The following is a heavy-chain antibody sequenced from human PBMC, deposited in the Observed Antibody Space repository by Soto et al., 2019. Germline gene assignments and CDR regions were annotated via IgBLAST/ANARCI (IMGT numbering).Heavy chain of an antibody. Sequence: PSETLSLTCNVSGGSMSKYYWSWIRQPAGKGLEWIGRVYTSGSTNYNPSLKSRVTMSIDTSNNHFSLKLNSATAADTAVYYCARTVGAAYYFDFWGQGTLVTVSS. V-gene: IGHV4-4*07. CDR3: ARTVGAAYYFDF. CDR1: GGSMSKYY. J-gene: IGHJ4*02. CDR2: VYTSGST. D-gene: IGHD1-26*01.